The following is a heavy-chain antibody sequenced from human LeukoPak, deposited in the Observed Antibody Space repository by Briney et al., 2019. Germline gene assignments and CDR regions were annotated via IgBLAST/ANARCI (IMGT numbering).Heavy chain of an antibody. CDR1: GFTVSSNY. J-gene: IGHJ6*03. V-gene: IGHV3-33*08. Sequence: GGSLRLSCAASGFTVSSNYMSWVRQAPGKGLEWVAVIWNDGSNKFYADSVKGRFTISRDNSKNTLYLQMNSLRAEDTAVYYCAKTSGSYVYYYYYMDVWAKGPRSPSP. D-gene: IGHD3-10*01. CDR2: IWNDGSNK. CDR3: AKTSGSYVYYYYYMDV.